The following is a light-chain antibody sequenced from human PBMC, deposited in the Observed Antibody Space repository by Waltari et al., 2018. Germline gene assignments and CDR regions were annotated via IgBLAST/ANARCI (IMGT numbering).Light chain of an antibody. CDR1: SSDVGGYNY. J-gene: IGLJ3*02. Sequence: QSALTQPASVSGSPGQSITISCTGTSSDVGGYNYVSWYQQYPGIAPKLMIYEVSNRPSGVSNRFSGSKSGNTASLTISGLQAEDEAEYYCSSYTSSTTLVFGGGTKLTVL. CDR3: SSYTSSTTLV. V-gene: IGLV2-14*01. CDR2: EVS.